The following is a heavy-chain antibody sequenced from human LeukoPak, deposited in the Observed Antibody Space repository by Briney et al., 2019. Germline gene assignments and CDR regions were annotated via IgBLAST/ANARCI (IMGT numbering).Heavy chain of an antibody. J-gene: IGHJ4*02. D-gene: IGHD1/OR15-1a*01. V-gene: IGHV3-7*03. CDR3: AKGTKPVMTIPDY. Sequence: GGSLRLSCAASEFTFSSYWMSWVRQAPGKGLEWVANIKQDGSEKYYVDSVKGRFTISRDNAKNSLYLQMNSLRAEDTAMYYCAKGTKPVMTIPDYWGQGILVTVSS. CDR1: EFTFSSYW. CDR2: IKQDGSEK.